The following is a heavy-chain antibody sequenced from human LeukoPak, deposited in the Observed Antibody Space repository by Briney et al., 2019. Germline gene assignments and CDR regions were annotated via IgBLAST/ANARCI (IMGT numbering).Heavy chain of an antibody. J-gene: IGHJ6*03. D-gene: IGHD3-16*01. V-gene: IGHV3-21*01. Sequence: GGSLRLSCAASGYTSCSYSMNWVRQAPGKGLEWVSSISSSSSYIYYADSVKGRFTISRDNAKNSLYLQMNSLRAEDTAVYYCARKDDIVDLGAPYYMDVWGKGTTVTVSS. CDR2: ISSSSSYI. CDR1: GYTSCSYS. CDR3: ARKDDIVDLGAPYYMDV.